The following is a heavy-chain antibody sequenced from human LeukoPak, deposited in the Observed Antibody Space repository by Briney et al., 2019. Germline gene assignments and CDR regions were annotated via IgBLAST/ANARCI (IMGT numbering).Heavy chain of an antibody. Sequence: PGGSLRLSCAASGFTFRSYELNWVRQVPGKGLEWVSYISDIGTTQHYADSVKGRFIISRDNAKNSLYLQMNSLTAEDTAVYYCARDRSKVTAYDDALDFWGQGTMVIVSS. CDR1: GFTFRSYE. V-gene: IGHV3-48*03. CDR3: ARDRSKVTAYDDALDF. CDR2: ISDIGTTQ. D-gene: IGHD2-21*02. J-gene: IGHJ3*01.